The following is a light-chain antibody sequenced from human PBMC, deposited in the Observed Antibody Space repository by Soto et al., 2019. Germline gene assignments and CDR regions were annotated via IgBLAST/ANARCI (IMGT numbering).Light chain of an antibody. CDR3: TSFTSSSTWV. V-gene: IGLV2-14*03. Sequence: QSVLTQPASVSGSPGQSITISCTGTSSDVGGYNYVSWFQQHPGKAPKPKIYEVSNRPSGVSNRFSGSKSGYTASLTISELQAEDEADYYCTSFTSSSTWVFGGGTKLHRP. CDR1: SSDVGGYNY. J-gene: IGLJ3*02. CDR2: EVS.